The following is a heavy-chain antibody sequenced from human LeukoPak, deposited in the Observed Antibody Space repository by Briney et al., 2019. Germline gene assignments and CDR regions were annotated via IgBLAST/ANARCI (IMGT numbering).Heavy chain of an antibody. J-gene: IGHJ4*02. CDR1: GFTFSSYS. V-gene: IGHV3-48*02. Sequence: GGSLRLSCAASGFTFSSYSMNWVRQAPGKGLEWVSYISYSSTTIYYADSVKGRFTISRDNANNSLYLQMNSLRDEDTAVYYCARGLPQGGYGGPDYWGQGTLVTVSS. D-gene: IGHD5-12*01. CDR2: ISYSSTTI. CDR3: ARGLPQGGYGGPDY.